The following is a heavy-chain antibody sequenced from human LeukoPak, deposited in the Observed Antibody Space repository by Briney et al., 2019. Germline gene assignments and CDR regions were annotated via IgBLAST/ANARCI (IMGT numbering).Heavy chain of an antibody. CDR2: VNHSGNT. Sequence: PSETLSLTCTVSGGSISSYYWTWIRQPPGKGLEWIGEVNHSGNTNYNPSLKSRATISVDTSKNQFSLKLSSVTAADAAVYYCARYYYDSTGYYQYYFDYWGQGTLVTVSS. J-gene: IGHJ4*02. CDR3: ARYYYDSTGYYQYYFDY. CDR1: GGSISSYY. D-gene: IGHD3-22*01. V-gene: IGHV4-34*01.